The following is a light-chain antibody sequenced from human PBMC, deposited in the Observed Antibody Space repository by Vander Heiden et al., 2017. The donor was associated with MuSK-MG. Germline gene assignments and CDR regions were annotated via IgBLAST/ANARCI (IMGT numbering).Light chain of an antibody. J-gene: IGLJ3*02. CDR2: LNSDGSH. CDR3: QTWGTGIHWV. CDR1: SGHISYA. V-gene: IGLV4-69*01. Sequence: QLVLTQSTSASASLGASVKITCTLSSGHISYAIAWHQQQPEKGPRYLMKLNSDGSHSKGDGIPDRFSGSSSGAERYPTISSLQAEDEADYYCQTWGTGIHWVFGGGTKLTVL.